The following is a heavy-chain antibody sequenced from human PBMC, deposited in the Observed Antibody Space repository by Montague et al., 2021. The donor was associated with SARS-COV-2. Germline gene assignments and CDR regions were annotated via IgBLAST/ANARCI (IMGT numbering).Heavy chain of an antibody. V-gene: IGHV4-39*07. Sequence: SETLSLTCTVSLGSITTYTSYWSWVRQPPLKGLEWVGTIHQSGTTXQXXPLKRRVTISLHTSNNQVSLNLDSVTAADTAVYFCGRGGGIAVAHDWGQGILVTVSS. D-gene: IGHD6-19*01. J-gene: IGHJ4*02. CDR3: GRGGGIAVAHD. CDR1: LGSITTYTSY. CDR2: IHQSGTT.